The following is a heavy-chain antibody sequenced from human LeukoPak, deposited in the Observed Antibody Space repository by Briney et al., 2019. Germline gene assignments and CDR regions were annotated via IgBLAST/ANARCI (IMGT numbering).Heavy chain of an antibody. V-gene: IGHV3-21*01. Sequence: GGSLRLSCAASGFTFSGYTMTWVRQAPGKGLEWVSSISNSSTYIYYADSVKGRFTISRDNVQNSLYLQMNSLRAEDTAVYYCARYCSSTSCYNSVPTVTTFTRFYYMDVWGKGTTVTVSS. J-gene: IGHJ6*03. CDR2: ISNSSTYI. CDR3: ARYCSSTSCYNSVPTVTTFTRFYYMDV. CDR1: GFTFSGYT. D-gene: IGHD2-2*02.